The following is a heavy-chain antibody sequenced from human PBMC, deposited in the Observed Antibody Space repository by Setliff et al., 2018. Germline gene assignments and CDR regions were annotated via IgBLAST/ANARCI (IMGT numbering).Heavy chain of an antibody. CDR3: ARRASSVTVTGYYFDS. CDR1: GYTFGAHY. Sequence: ASVKVSCKASGYTFGAHYIHWVRQAPGQGFEWMGWINPNSGDTNYAQNFQGRVTMTRDTSINTAYMELNSLRSDDTAFYYCARRASSVTVTGYYFDSWGQGTLVTVSS. J-gene: IGHJ4*02. CDR2: INPNSGDT. V-gene: IGHV1-2*02. D-gene: IGHD6-19*01.